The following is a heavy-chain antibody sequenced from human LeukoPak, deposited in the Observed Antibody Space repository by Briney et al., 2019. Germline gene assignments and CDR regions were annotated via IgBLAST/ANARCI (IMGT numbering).Heavy chain of an antibody. V-gene: IGHV3-66*01. CDR2: IYAAGSI. CDR3: ATDYDVLTGYYSDVGY. J-gene: IGHJ4*02. CDR1: GFTFSNVY. Sequence: PGGSLRLSCAASGFTFSNVYMSWVRQAPGKGLEWVSIIYAAGSIYYADSVKGRFTTSRDSSKNTLYLQMNSLRAEDTAVYYCATDYDVLTGYYSDVGYWGQGTLVTVSS. D-gene: IGHD3-9*01.